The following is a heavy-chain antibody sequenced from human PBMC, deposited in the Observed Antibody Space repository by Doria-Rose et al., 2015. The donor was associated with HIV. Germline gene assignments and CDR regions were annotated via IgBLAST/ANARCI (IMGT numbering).Heavy chain of an antibody. CDR3: ARMGSYRERDY. D-gene: IGHD3-3*01. J-gene: IGHJ4*02. CDR2: TYYTGTS. V-gene: IGHV4-31*03. CDR1: GASVSSRGYY. Sequence: VQLLETGPGLVKPSETLSLTCSVSGASVSSRGYYWNWIRQVPGKGLESLGYTYYTGTSDYSPSLKSRLNMAVDTSKNQFSLKLSFVTVADTAVYYCARMGSYRERDYWGKGALVIVSA.